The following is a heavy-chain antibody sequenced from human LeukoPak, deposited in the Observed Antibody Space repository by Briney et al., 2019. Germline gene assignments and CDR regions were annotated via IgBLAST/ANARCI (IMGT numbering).Heavy chain of an antibody. CDR2: IRYDGSNK. CDR1: GFTFSSYG. Sequence: QAGGSLRLSCAASGFTFSSYGMHRVRQAPGKGLEWVAFIRYDGSNKYYADSVKGRFTISRDNAKNSLYLLMNSLRAEDTAVYYCARDRDTDWYFDSWGQGTLVTVSS. CDR3: ARDRDTDWYFDS. D-gene: IGHD2-2*02. J-gene: IGHJ4*02. V-gene: IGHV3-30*02.